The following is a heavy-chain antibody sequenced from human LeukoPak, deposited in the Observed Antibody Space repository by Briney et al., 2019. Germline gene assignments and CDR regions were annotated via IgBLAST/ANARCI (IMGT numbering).Heavy chain of an antibody. CDR3: ARDGAYYYYGMDV. Sequence: SETLSLTCTVSGGSISSYYWSWIRQPPGKGLEWIGYIYYSGSTNYNPSLKSRATISEDTSKNQFSLKLSSVTAADTAVYYCARDGAYYYYGMDVWGQGTTVTVSS. CDR2: IYYSGST. CDR1: GGSISSYY. J-gene: IGHJ6*02. V-gene: IGHV4-59*01. D-gene: IGHD3-16*01.